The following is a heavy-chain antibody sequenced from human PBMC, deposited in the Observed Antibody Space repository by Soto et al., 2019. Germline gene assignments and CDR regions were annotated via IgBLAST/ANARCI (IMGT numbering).Heavy chain of an antibody. D-gene: IGHD3-22*01. CDR1: GFTFSSYA. Sequence: PGGSLRLSCAASGFTFSSYAMSWVRQAPGKGLEWVSAISGSGGSTYYADSVKGRFTISRDNSKNTLYLQMNSLRAEDTAVFYFAIFPNSSGSDDAFDIWGQGTMVTVSS. J-gene: IGHJ3*02. CDR3: AIFPNSSGSDDAFDI. CDR2: ISGSGGST. V-gene: IGHV3-23*01.